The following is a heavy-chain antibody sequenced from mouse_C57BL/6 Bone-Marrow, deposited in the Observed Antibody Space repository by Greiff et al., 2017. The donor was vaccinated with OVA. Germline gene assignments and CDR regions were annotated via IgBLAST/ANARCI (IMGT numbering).Heavy chain of an antibody. CDR2: ILPGSGST. CDR1: GYTFTGYW. CDR3: ARVAIYYGSRDYFDY. J-gene: IGHJ2*01. D-gene: IGHD1-1*01. Sequence: QVQLQQSGAELMKPGASVKLSCKATGYTFTGYWIEWVKQRPGHGLEWIGEILPGSGSTNYNEKFKGKATFTADTSSNTAYMQLSSLTTEDSAVYYCARVAIYYGSRDYFDYGGQGTTLTVSS. V-gene: IGHV1-9*01.